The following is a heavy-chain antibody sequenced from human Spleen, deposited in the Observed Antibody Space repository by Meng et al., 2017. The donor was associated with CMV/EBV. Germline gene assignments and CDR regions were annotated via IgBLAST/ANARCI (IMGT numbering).Heavy chain of an antibody. Sequence: SLKISCAASGFTFDDYAMHWVRQAPGKGLEWVSGVSWNGGGIGYADSVKGRFTISRDNAKNSLYLQMNSLRAEDTAVFYCARMLSGAAAGFSYYYGVDAWGQGTTVTVSS. CDR1: GFTFDDYA. CDR3: ARMLSGAAAGFSYYYGVDA. V-gene: IGHV3-9*01. D-gene: IGHD6-13*01. CDR2: VSWNGGGI. J-gene: IGHJ6*02.